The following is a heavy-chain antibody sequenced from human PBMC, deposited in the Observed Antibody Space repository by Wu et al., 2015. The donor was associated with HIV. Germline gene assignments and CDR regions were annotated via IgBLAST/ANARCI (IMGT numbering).Heavy chain of an antibody. D-gene: IGHD2-15*01. J-gene: IGHJ3*02. V-gene: IGHV1-18*01. CDR1: GYTFRNYG. Sequence: QVQLVQSRAEVRKPGASVKVSCKASGYTFRNYGISWVRQAPGQGLEWMGWFSPYNGNTNYAKKFQGRITMTTDTSTSTAYMELRSLRSDDTAVFYCARDKVCCQAHADAFDIWGQGTMVAVSS. CDR2: FSPYNGNT. CDR3: ARDKVCCQAHADAFDI.